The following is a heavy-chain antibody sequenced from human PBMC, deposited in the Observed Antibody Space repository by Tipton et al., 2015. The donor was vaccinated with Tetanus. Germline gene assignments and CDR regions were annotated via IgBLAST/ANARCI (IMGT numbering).Heavy chain of an antibody. CDR3: TTSGIVGSGSRVDC. V-gene: IGHV3-15*07. Sequence: SLRLSCTTSGLFFHNAWMNWVRQAPGKGLEWVGRIKSKTDGGTTDYAARVKDRFSISRDDSKNTLFLLMNSLKTEDTAVYYCTTSGIVGSGSRVDCWGRGALVTVTS. D-gene: IGHD1-26*01. J-gene: IGHJ4*02. CDR1: GLFFHNAW. CDR2: IKSKTDGGTT.